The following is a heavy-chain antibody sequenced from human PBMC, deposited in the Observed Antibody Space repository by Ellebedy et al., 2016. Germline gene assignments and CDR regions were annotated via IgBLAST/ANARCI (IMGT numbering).Heavy chain of an antibody. D-gene: IGHD3-22*01. CDR2: IFSDGNT. V-gene: IGHV3-53*01. CDR1: GFTVSTNY. CDR3: AKWNHYYESSGFQWDS. J-gene: IGHJ4*02. Sequence: GESLKISCAASGFTVSTNYMKWVRQAPGKGLEWVSAIFSDGNTYYADSVKGRFTISRDNSKDTLYLQMHSLRVEDSARYYCAKWNHYYESSGFQWDSWGQGTLVTVSS.